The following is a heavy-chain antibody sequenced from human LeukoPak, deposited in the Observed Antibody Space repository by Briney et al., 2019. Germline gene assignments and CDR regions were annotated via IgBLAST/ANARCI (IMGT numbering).Heavy chain of an antibody. D-gene: IGHD6-13*01. J-gene: IGHJ4*02. Sequence: PGGSLRLSCAASGFTFRSYSMNWVRQAPGKGLEWVSYISTSSRNIYYTDSVKGRFAISRDNAKNSLFLQMNSLRVDDTAVYYCARDPPSGSTLQRTTDYWGQGTLVTVSS. V-gene: IGHV3-48*01. CDR2: ISTSSRNI. CDR1: GFTFRSYS. CDR3: ARDPPSGSTLQRTTDY.